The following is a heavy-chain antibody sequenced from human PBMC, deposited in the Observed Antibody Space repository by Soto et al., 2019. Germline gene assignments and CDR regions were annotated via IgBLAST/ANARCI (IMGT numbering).Heavy chain of an antibody. Sequence: GGSLRLSCAASGFTFSSYGMHWVRQAPGKGLEWVAVIWYDGSNKYYADSVKGRFTISRDNSKNTLYLQMNSLRAEDTAVYYCAREPYGSGSYYKPAGLSLDPWGQEPWSPSP. J-gene: IGHJ5*02. D-gene: IGHD3-10*01. CDR2: IWYDGSNK. CDR3: AREPYGSGSYYKPAGLSLDP. CDR1: GFTFSSYG. V-gene: IGHV3-33*01.